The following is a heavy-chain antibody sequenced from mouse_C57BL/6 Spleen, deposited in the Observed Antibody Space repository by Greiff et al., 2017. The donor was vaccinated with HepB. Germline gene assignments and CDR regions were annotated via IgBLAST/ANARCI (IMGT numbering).Heavy chain of an antibody. Sequence: VQLQQPGAELVKPGASVKMSCKASGYTFTSYWITWVKQRPGQGLEWIGDIYPGSGSTNYNEKFKSKATLTVDTSSSTAYMQLSSLTSEDSAVYYCARWDYGGSSFFDYWGQGTTLTVSS. V-gene: IGHV1-55*01. CDR2: IYPGSGST. J-gene: IGHJ2*01. D-gene: IGHD1-1*01. CDR3: ARWDYGGSSFFDY. CDR1: GYTFTSYW.